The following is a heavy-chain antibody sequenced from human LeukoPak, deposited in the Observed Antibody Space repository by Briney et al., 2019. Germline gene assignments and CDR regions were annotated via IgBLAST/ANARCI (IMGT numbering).Heavy chain of an antibody. V-gene: IGHV3-23*01. D-gene: IGHD6-13*01. Sequence: GGSLRLSCAASGFTFNIYAMSWVRPAPGKGLQWVSDISGSGGSTNYADSVKGRFTISRDNSKNTVYLQISSLRAEDTAIYYCAKEGIATTETYFDYWGQGTLVTVPS. CDR2: ISGSGGST. J-gene: IGHJ4*02. CDR1: GFTFNIYA. CDR3: AKEGIATTETYFDY.